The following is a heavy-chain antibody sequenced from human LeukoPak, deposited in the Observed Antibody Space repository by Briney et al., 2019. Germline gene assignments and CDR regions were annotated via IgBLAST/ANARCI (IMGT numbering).Heavy chain of an antibody. CDR3: AREVAWSVFDY. D-gene: IGHD3-3*01. CDR2: ISYDGSNK. Sequence: GRSLRLSCAASGFTFSSYAMHWVRQAPGKGLEWVAVISYDGSNKYYADSVKGRFTISRDNSKNTLYLQMNSLRAEDTAVYYCAREVAWSVFDYWGQGTQVTVSS. V-gene: IGHV3-30-3*01. CDR1: GFTFSSYA. J-gene: IGHJ4*02.